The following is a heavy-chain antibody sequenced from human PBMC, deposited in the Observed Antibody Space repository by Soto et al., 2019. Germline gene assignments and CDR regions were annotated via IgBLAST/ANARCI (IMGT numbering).Heavy chain of an antibody. J-gene: IGHJ5*02. CDR1: GGSISSISYY. CDR2: IYYSGST. D-gene: IGHD5-12*01. Sequence: SETLSLTCTVSGGSISSISYYWGWIRQPPGKGLEWIGSIYYSGSTYYNPSLESRVTISIDTSKNQFSLRLNSVTATDTAVYYCSVASANWFDPWGQGTRVTVSS. V-gene: IGHV4-39*01. CDR3: SVASANWFDP.